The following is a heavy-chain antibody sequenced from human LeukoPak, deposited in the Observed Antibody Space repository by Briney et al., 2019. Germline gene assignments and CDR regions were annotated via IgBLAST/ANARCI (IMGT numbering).Heavy chain of an antibody. D-gene: IGHD1-26*01. CDR1: GFTFSSYE. V-gene: IGHV3-48*03. J-gene: IGHJ4*02. CDR2: ISSSGSTI. CDR3: ASTKALSIVGATIGDYFDY. Sequence: GGSLRLSCAASGFTFSSYEMNWVRQAPGKGLEGVSYISSSGSTIYYADSVKGRFTISRDNAKNSLYLQMNSLRAEDTAVYYCASTKALSIVGATIGDYFDYWGQGTLVTVSS.